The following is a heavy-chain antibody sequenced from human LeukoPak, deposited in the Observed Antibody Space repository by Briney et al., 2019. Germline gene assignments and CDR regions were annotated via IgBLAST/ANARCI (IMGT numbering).Heavy chain of an antibody. Sequence: SETLSLTCTVSGGSISSHYWSWIRQPPGKRPEWIGRIWATGSTGDSPSFRSRLTFAIDRSKSQLSLKLTSMTAADSAVYYCARVRAYSDFVGNFDLWGHGIPVTVS. CDR2: IWATGST. D-gene: IGHD4-11*01. V-gene: IGHV4-4*07. CDR1: GGSISSHY. CDR3: ARVRAYSDFVGNFDL. J-gene: IGHJ2*01.